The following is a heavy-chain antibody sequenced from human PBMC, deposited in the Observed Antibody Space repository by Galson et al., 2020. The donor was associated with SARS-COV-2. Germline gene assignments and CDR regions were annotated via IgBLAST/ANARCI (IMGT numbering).Heavy chain of an antibody. Sequence: ASETLSLTCTVSGGSISSYYWSWIRQPPGKGLKWIGYIYYSGSTNYNPSLKSRVTISVDTSKNQFSLKLSSVTAADTAVYYCASYYYDSSGYYYGMDVWGQGTTVTVSS. D-gene: IGHD3-22*01. CDR2: IYYSGST. J-gene: IGHJ6*02. V-gene: IGHV4-59*08. CDR3: ASYYYDSSGYYYGMDV. CDR1: GGSISSYY.